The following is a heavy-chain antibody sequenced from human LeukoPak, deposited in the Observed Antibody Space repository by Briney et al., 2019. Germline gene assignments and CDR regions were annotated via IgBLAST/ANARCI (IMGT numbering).Heavy chain of an antibody. Sequence: ASVKVSCKASGYTFTSYGISWVRQAPGQGLEWMRWISAYNGNTNYAQKLQGRVTMTTDTSTSTAYMELRSLRSDDTAVYYCARDPGAYSSEGWFDPWGQGTLVTVSS. D-gene: IGHD2-15*01. CDR1: GYTFTSYG. J-gene: IGHJ5*02. V-gene: IGHV1-18*01. CDR2: ISAYNGNT. CDR3: ARDPGAYSSEGWFDP.